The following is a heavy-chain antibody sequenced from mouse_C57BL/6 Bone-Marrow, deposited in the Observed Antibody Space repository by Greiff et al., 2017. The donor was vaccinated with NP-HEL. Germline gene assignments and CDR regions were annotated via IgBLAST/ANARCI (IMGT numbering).Heavy chain of an antibody. CDR1: GYTFTDYE. V-gene: IGHV1-15*01. J-gene: IGHJ2*01. CDR3: QIYLDY. Sequence: QVQLHQSGAELVRPGASVTLSCKASGYTFTDYEMHWVKQTPVHGLEWIGAIDPETGGTAYNQKFKGKAILTADKSSSTAYMELRSLTSEDSAVYYCQIYLDYWGQGTTLTVSS. CDR2: IDPETGGT.